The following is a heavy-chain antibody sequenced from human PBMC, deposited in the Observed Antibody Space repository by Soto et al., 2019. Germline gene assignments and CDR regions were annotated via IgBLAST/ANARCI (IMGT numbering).Heavy chain of an antibody. V-gene: IGHV1-24*01. CDR2: FDPEDGET. CDR1: GYTLTELS. CDR3: ATDASSSCQASPSPHNAFDT. D-gene: IGHD2-2*01. J-gene: IGHJ3*02. Sequence: ASVKVSCKVSGYTLTELSMHWVRQAPGKGLEWMGGFDPEDGETIYAQKFQGRVTMTEDTSTDTAYMELSSLRSEDTAVYYCATDASSSCQASPSPHNAFDTWGQATMVTVSS.